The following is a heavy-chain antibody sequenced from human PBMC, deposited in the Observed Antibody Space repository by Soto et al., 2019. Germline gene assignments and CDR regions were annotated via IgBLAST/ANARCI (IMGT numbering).Heavy chain of an antibody. V-gene: IGHV3-23*01. CDR2: ISGSGGST. Sequence: GGSLRLSCAASGFTFSSYAMSWVRQAPGKGLEWVSAISGSGGSTYYADSVKGRFTISRANSKNTLYLQMNSLRAEDTAVYSCAKDPQIAVVTATFDYWGQGTLGTVST. J-gene: IGHJ4*02. CDR1: GFTFSSYA. CDR3: AKDPQIAVVTATFDY. D-gene: IGHD2-21*02.